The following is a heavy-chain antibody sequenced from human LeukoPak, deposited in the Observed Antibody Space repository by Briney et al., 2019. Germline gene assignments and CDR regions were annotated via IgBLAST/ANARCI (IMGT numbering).Heavy chain of an antibody. CDR1: GGTFSSYT. V-gene: IGHV1-69*04. CDR2: IIPILGIA. CDR3: ARDASIAVAGNPFRCFDY. D-gene: IGHD6-19*01. J-gene: IGHJ4*02. Sequence: ASVKVSCKASGGTFSSYTISWVRQAPGQGLEWMGRIIPILGIANYAQKFQGRVTITADKSTSTAYMELSSLRSEDTAVYYCARDASIAVAGNPFRCFDYWGQGTLVTVSS.